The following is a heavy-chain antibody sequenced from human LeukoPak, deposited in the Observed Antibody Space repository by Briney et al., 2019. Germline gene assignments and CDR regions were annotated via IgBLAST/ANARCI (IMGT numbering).Heavy chain of an antibody. V-gene: IGHV1-46*01. D-gene: IGHD2-21*02. CDR3: ARTLTLPNWFDP. CDR1: GYTFTSYY. CDR2: NNPSGGST. J-gene: IGHJ5*02. Sequence: ASVKVSCKASGYTFTSYYLHWVRQAPGQGLEWMGINNPSGGSTSYAQKFQGRVTMTRDTSTSTVYMELSSLRSEDTAVYYCARTLTLPNWFDPWGQGTLVTVSS.